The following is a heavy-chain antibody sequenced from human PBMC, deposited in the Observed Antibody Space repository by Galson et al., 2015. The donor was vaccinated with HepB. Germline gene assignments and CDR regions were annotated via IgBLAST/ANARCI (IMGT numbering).Heavy chain of an antibody. CDR3: ARDPPLGTPFDF. V-gene: IGHV3-21*01. D-gene: IGHD7-27*01. CDR1: GFTLSNYN. J-gene: IGHJ4*02. Sequence: SLRLSCAASGFTLSNYNMNWVRQAPGKGLEWVASIDSSSSYTYHAESVRGRFTISRDDAKNSLYLQMNSLRVEDTAVYYCARDPPLGTPFDFWGQGTLVTVSS. CDR2: IDSSSSYT.